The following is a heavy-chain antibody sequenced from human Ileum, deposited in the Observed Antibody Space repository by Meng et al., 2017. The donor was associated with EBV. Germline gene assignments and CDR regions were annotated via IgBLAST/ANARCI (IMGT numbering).Heavy chain of an antibody. CDR1: SASIRGSRYY. D-gene: IGHD3-9*01. V-gene: IGHV4-39*07. CDR2: TYYSGST. CDR3: ARGDILTGYWYYFDY. Sequence: QLQLREVGPGPVTPSETLSLTCTVSSASIRGSRYYWGWIRQPPGKGLEWIGSTYYSGSTNYNPSLKSRVTISVDTSKNQFSLNLSSVTAADTAVYYCARGDILTGYWYYFDYWGQGILVTVSS. J-gene: IGHJ4*02.